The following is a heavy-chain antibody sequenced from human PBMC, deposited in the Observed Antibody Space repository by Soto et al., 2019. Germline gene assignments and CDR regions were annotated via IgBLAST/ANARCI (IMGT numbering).Heavy chain of an antibody. CDR1: GFTFSSYG. D-gene: IGHD4-17*01. Sequence: QVQLVESGGGVVQPGRSLRLSCAASGFTFSSYGMHWVRQAPGKGLEWVAVIWYDGSNKYYADSVKGRFTISRDNSKNTLYLQMNGLRAGDTAVYYCARDYDGDYVGWFDPWGQGTLVTVSS. V-gene: IGHV3-33*01. CDR2: IWYDGSNK. CDR3: ARDYDGDYVGWFDP. J-gene: IGHJ5*02.